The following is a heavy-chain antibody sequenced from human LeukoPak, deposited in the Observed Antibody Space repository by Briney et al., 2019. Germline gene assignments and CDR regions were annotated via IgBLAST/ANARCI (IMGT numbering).Heavy chain of an antibody. Sequence: SVNVSCKASGGTFSSYAISWVRQAPGQGLEWMGGIIPIFGTANYAQKFQGRVTITTDESTSTAYMELSSLRSEDTAVYYCARALWFGEFPPYYYYYMDVWGKGTTVTVS. J-gene: IGHJ6*03. V-gene: IGHV1-69*05. CDR1: GGTFSSYA. D-gene: IGHD3-10*01. CDR3: ARALWFGEFPPYYYYYMDV. CDR2: IIPIFGTA.